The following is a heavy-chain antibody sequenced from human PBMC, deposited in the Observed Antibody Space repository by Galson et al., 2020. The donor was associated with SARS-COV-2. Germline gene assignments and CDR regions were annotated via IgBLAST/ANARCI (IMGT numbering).Heavy chain of an antibody. D-gene: IGHD1-1*01. CDR1: GGSISSSSVY. J-gene: IGHJ6*02. Sequence: SQTLSLTCTVSGGSISSSSVYWGWFRQPPGRGREWIGTVSYSGNTYYNPSPKSRVTISVDTSKNQFSLKVSLVTATDTAKYYCARWRPGGNQLVGMDVWGQGTTVTVSS. V-gene: IGHV4-39*01. CDR2: VSYSGNT. CDR3: ARWRPGGNQLVGMDV.